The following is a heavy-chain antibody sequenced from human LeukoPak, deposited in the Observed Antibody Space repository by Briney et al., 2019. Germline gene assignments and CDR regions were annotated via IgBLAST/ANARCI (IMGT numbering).Heavy chain of an antibody. CDR3: ARGGRYAPSDY. Sequence: ASVKISCKTSGYTFTNYYIHWVRQAPGQGLEWMGIIKPNGGGTKYAQKFQGRVTMTRDTSMTVYMELSSLRSEDTALYYCARGGRYAPSDYWGQGTLVTVSS. D-gene: IGHD2-2*01. J-gene: IGHJ4*02. CDR2: IKPNGGGT. CDR1: GYTFTNYY. V-gene: IGHV1-46*01.